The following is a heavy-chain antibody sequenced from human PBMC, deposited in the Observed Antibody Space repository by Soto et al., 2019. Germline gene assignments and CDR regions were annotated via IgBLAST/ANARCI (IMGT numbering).Heavy chain of an antibody. V-gene: IGHV1-18*01. D-gene: IGHD3-3*01. CDR2: ISPHNGNI. CDR1: GYNLTSYG. Sequence: QVQLVQSGAEVKKPGASVKVSCKASGYNLTSYGINWVRQAPGQGLEWMGWISPHNGNINYAQTLQGRLTMTTDTSTSTAYMELRSLRSDDTAVYYCARDSLRVLDSFDSWGQGTLVTVSS. J-gene: IGHJ4*02. CDR3: ARDSLRVLDSFDS.